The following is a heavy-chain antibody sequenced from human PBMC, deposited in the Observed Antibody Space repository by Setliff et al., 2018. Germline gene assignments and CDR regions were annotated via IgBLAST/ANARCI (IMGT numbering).Heavy chain of an antibody. V-gene: IGHV4-39*01. Sequence: PSETLSLTCTVSGGSISSSSYYWGWLRQPPGKGLEWIGSINYTGNTYYNPSLESRVTISVDTSKNQFSLNLRSVTAADTAVFYCARLPGYCIGGTCSGYYTFDIWGQGTMGTVSS. J-gene: IGHJ3*02. CDR3: ARLPGYCIGGTCSGYYTFDI. D-gene: IGHD2-15*01. CDR1: GGSISSSSYY. CDR2: INYTGNT.